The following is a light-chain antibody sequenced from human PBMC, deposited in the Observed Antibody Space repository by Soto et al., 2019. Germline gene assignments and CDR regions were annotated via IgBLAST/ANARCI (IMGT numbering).Light chain of an antibody. CDR1: EDISLY. V-gene: IGKV1-39*01. CDR3: QQSYTTPT. J-gene: IGKJ2*01. CDR2: AAS. Sequence: DIQMTQSPSSLSASVGDRVTITCRASEDISLYLNWYQHKPGKAPKLLIYAASSLQSGVPSRFSGSGSGTDFTLTISSLRPEDFASYFCQQSYTTPTFGQGTKLEIK.